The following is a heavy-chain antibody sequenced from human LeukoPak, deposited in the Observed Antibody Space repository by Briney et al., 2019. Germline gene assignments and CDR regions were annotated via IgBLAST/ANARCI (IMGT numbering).Heavy chain of an antibody. J-gene: IGHJ6*02. Sequence: GGSLRLSCAASGFTFSSYWMSWVRQAPGKGLEWVANIRQDGSEKYYVDSVKGRFTISRDNAKNSLYLQMNSLRAEDTAVYYCARVLALGFYYYYGMDVWGQGTTVTVSS. CDR1: GFTFSSYW. D-gene: IGHD3-16*01. CDR3: ARVLALGFYYYYGMDV. V-gene: IGHV3-7*01. CDR2: IRQDGSEK.